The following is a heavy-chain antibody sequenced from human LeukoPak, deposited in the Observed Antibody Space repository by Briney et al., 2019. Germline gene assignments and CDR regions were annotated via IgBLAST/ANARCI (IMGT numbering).Heavy chain of an antibody. J-gene: IGHJ5*02. CDR3: ARDGPPLKQRTITMIVDPETNWFDP. Sequence: GSSVKVSCKASGGTFSSYAISWVRQAPGQGLEWMGGIIPIFGTANYAQKFQGRVTITADESTSTAHMELSSLRSEDMAVYYCARDGPPLKQRTITMIVDPETNWFDPWGQGTLVTVSS. CDR1: GGTFSSYA. V-gene: IGHV1-69*01. D-gene: IGHD3-22*01. CDR2: IIPIFGTA.